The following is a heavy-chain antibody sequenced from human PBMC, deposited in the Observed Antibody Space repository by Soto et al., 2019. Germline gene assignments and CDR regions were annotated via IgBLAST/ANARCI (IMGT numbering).Heavy chain of an antibody. CDR2: ISSSSYI. V-gene: IGHV3-21*01. Sequence: GGSLRLSCAASGFTFSSYSMNWVRQAPGKGLEWVSSISSSSYIYYADSVKGRFTISRDNAKNSLYLQMNSLRAEDTAVYYCARDATGTIVVVVAASGDYYGMDVWGQGTTVTVSS. CDR3: ARDATGTIVVVVAASGDYYGMDV. J-gene: IGHJ6*02. D-gene: IGHD2-15*01. CDR1: GFTFSSYS.